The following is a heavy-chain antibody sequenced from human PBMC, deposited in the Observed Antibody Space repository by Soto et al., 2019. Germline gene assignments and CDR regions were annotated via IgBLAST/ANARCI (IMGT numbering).Heavy chain of an antibody. V-gene: IGHV2-5*02. CDR2: IYWEDSK. J-gene: IGHJ4*02. D-gene: IGHD3-9*01. CDR1: GFSLGTSGVC. CDR3: VHNLLTGYYIFGS. Sequence: QITLKESGPTLVKPTQTLTLTCTFSGFSLGTSGVCVGWVRPPPGKALEWLALIYWEDSKPYTPSLNSRLTNTKDTSKNQVVLTITNMDSVDTATYFCVHNLLTGYYIFGSWGQGTLVSVSS.